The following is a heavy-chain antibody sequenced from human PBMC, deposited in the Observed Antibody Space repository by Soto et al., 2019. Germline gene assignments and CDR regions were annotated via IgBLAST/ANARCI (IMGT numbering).Heavy chain of an antibody. Sequence: QVQLQQWGAGLLKPSETLSLTCAVYGGSFSGYNWTWIRQPPGKGLEWIGEINHSGSTNYNPSLKSRVTLSIDTSKNKFSLKLSSVTAEDTAVYYCARGRTDRYWGQGTLVTVSS. D-gene: IGHD2-8*02. CDR1: GGSFSGYN. J-gene: IGHJ4*02. V-gene: IGHV4-34*02. CDR2: INHSGST. CDR3: ARGRTDRY.